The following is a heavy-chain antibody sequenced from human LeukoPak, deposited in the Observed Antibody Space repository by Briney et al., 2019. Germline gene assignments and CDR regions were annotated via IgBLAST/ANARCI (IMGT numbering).Heavy chain of an antibody. CDR2: IYSGGST. Sequence: GGSLRLSCAASGLTVSRNYMNWVRQAPGKGLEWVSVIYSGGSTYYADSVKGRFTISRDNSKNTLYLQINSLRAEDTAVYHCARDGRGDGVPAENAFAIWGQGTMVTVSS. J-gene: IGHJ3*02. CDR1: GLTVSRNY. D-gene: IGHD3-10*01. CDR3: ARDGRGDGVPAENAFAI. V-gene: IGHV3-53*01.